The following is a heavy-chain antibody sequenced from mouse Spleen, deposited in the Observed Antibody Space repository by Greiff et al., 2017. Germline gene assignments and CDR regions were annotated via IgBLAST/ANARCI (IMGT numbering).Heavy chain of an antibody. D-gene: IGHD1-1*01. Sequence: QVQLQQSGAELVRPGASVTLSCKASGYTFTDYEMHWVKQTPVHGLEWIGAIDPETGGTAYNQKFKGKAILTADKSSSTAYMELRSLTSEDSAVYYCTRYYGSSVYYAMDYWGQGTSVTVSS. CDR1: GYTFTDYE. V-gene: IGHV1-15*01. J-gene: IGHJ4*01. CDR3: TRYYGSSVYYAMDY. CDR2: IDPETGGT.